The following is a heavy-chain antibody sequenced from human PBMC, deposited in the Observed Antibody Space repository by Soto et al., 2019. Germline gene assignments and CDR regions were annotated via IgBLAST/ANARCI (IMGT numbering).Heavy chain of an antibody. Sequence: QVQLVQSGAEVKKPGASVKVSCKASGYTFTSYAMHWVRQAPGQRLEWMGWNNAGNGNTKYSQKFQGRVTITRDTSASTAYMELSSLRSEDTAVYYCASSYYGSGNPKDYYYGMDVWGQGTTVTVSS. CDR1: GYTFTSYA. V-gene: IGHV1-3*01. J-gene: IGHJ6*02. CDR2: NNAGNGNT. D-gene: IGHD3-10*01. CDR3: ASSYYGSGNPKDYYYGMDV.